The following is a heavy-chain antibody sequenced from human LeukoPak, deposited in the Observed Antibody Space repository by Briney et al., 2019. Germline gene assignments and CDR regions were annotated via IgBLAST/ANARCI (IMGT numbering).Heavy chain of an antibody. J-gene: IGHJ4*02. Sequence: SETLSLTCTVSGDSINNYYWSWIRQPPGKGLEWIGYIYSSGTIDYNPSLESRVSISVDTSKNQFSLKLSSVTAADTAVYYCARVDSSGWLSFDYWGQGTLVTVSS. CDR1: GDSINNYY. CDR2: IYSSGTI. V-gene: IGHV4-59*12. CDR3: ARVDSSGWLSFDY. D-gene: IGHD6-19*01.